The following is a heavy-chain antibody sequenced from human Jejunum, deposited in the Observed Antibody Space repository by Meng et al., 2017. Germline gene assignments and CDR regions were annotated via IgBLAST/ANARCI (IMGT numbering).Heavy chain of an antibody. CDR2: ISSYGTFT. J-gene: IGHJ5*02. CDR1: GFSFSTYW. CDR3: LRAYSANYCRFDP. Sequence: GESLKISCAASGFSFSTYWMHWVRQIPGKGLVWVSRISSYGTFTNYADSVKGRFSISRDNAKNFLYLQMNSLRAEDAGVYYCLRAYSANYCRFDPWGQGTLVTVSS. D-gene: IGHD4/OR15-4a*01. V-gene: IGHV3-74*01.